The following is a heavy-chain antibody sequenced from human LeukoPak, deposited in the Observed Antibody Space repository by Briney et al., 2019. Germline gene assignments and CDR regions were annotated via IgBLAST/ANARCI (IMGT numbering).Heavy chain of an antibody. V-gene: IGHV1-24*01. CDR3: ATEPGALAARRTRGFDY. Sequence: ASVKVSCKVSGYTLTELSMHCVRQAPGKGLEWMGGFDPEDGETIYAQKFQGRVTMTEDTSTDTAYMEPSSLRSEDTAVYYCATEPGALAARRTRGFDYWGQGTLVTVSS. J-gene: IGHJ4*02. CDR1: GYTLTELS. CDR2: FDPEDGET. D-gene: IGHD6-6*01.